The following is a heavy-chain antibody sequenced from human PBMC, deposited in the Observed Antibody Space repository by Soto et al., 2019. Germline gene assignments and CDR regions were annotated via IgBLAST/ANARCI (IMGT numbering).Heavy chain of an antibody. CDR2: INPNNGGT. J-gene: IGHJ4*02. CDR1: GYTLTAYY. CDR3: ARDDYGGNSGIFLDY. D-gene: IGHD4-17*01. V-gene: IGHV1-2*02. Sequence: ASVKVSCKAFGYTLTAYYIHGVGQSGLQGLEWMGCINPNNGGTQYAQQFQGRVTVTRDTSINTAYMELSTLRSDDTAVYYCARDDYGGNSGIFLDYWGQGTPVTVSS.